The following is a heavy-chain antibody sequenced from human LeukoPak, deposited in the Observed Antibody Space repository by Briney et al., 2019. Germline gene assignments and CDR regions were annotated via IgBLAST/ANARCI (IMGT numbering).Heavy chain of an antibody. J-gene: IGHJ4*02. CDR2: INHSGST. V-gene: IGHV4-59*08. CDR3: ARQRATYYYDSSGYQTLYYFDY. D-gene: IGHD3-22*01. CDR1: GTSINTYS. Sequence: SETLSLTCTVSGTSINTYSWSWIRQTPGKGLEWIGEINHSGSTNYNPSLKSRVTISVDTSKNQFSLKLSSVTAADTAVYYCARQRATYYYDSSGYQTLYYFDYWGQGTLVTVSS.